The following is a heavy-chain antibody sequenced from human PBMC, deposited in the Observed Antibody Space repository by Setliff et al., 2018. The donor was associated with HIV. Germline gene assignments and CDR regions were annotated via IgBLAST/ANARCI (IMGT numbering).Heavy chain of an antibody. CDR2: INPNSGGT. CDR1: GYTFSAYY. Sequence: ASVKVSCKASGYTFSAYYMHWVRQAPGQGLEWMGQINPNSGGTKYGQKFQGRVTMTRDTSISTAYMEINRLRSDDTAVYYCARGWATGADSSPLDVWGKGTTVTVSS. CDR3: ARGWATGADSSPLDV. J-gene: IGHJ6*04. D-gene: IGHD6-19*01. V-gene: IGHV1-2*06.